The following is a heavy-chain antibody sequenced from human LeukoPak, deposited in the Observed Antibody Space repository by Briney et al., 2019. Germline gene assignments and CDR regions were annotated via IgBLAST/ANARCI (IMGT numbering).Heavy chain of an antibody. Sequence: GASVKVSCKASGYTIANYWVHWVRQAPGQGREWMGIINPSGDTTSYEQKFQGRVIMTRDTSTNTLYMELSSLTSEDTAVYYCATHNSRHDAGGWWFDPWGQGTLFTVSS. J-gene: IGHJ5*02. V-gene: IGHV1-46*03. CDR1: GYTIANYW. D-gene: IGHD6-6*01. CDR3: ATHNSRHDAGGWWFDP. CDR2: INPSGDTT.